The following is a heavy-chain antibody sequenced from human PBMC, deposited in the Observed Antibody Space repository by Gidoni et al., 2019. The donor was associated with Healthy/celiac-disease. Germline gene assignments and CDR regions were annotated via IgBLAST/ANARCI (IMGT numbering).Heavy chain of an antibody. CDR3: ARDRYLETPLTETYYYGSGSRGEFDP. CDR2: ISSSGSTI. D-gene: IGHD3-10*01. V-gene: IGHV3-48*03. CDR1: GFTFSSYE. J-gene: IGHJ5*02. Sequence: EVQLVESGGGLVQPGGSLRLSCAASGFTFSSYEMNWVRQAPGKGLEWVSYISSSGSTIYYADSVKGRFTISRDNAKNSLYLQMNSLRAEDTAVYYCARDRYLETPLTETYYYGSGSRGEFDPWGQGTLVTVSS.